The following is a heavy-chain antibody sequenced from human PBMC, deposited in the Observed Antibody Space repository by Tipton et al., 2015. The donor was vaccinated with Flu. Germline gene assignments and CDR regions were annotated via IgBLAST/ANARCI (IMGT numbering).Heavy chain of an antibody. CDR3: ARDQRIQGMDV. D-gene: IGHD1-1*01. CDR2: INPNTGGT. J-gene: IGHJ6*02. CDR1: GYIFIGYY. Sequence: QVQLVQSGPEAKKPGASVKVSCRASGYIFIGYYMHWVRQAPGQGLEWMGWINPNTGGTNYAQKFQGRVTMTRDTSISTAYMEVSRLRSDDTALYYCARDQRIQGMDVWGQGTTVTVSS. V-gene: IGHV1-2*02.